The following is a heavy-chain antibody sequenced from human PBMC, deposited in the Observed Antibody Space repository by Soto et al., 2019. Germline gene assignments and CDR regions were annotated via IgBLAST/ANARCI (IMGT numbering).Heavy chain of an antibody. Sequence: GGSLRLSCAASGFTFSSYGMHWVRQAPGKGLEWVAVIWYDGSNKYYADSVKGRFTISRDNSKNTLYLQMNSLRAEDTAVYYCARRLRDPMGYYYGMDVWGQGTTVTVSS. CDR1: GFTFSSYG. V-gene: IGHV3-33*01. CDR2: IWYDGSNK. CDR3: ARRLRDPMGYYYGMDV. J-gene: IGHJ6*02.